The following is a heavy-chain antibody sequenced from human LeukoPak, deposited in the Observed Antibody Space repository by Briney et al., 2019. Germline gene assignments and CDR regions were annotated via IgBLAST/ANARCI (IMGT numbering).Heavy chain of an antibody. D-gene: IGHD3-16*01. CDR2: ISYDGSNK. Sequence: PGRSLRLSCAASGFTFSSYAMHWVRQAPGKGLEWVAVISYDGSNKYYADSVKGRFTISRDNSKNTLYLQMNSLRAEDTAVYYCARAMTHYVWGSHYPVHYFDYWGQGTLVTVSS. CDR1: GFTFSSYA. V-gene: IGHV3-30-3*01. CDR3: ARAMTHYVWGSHYPVHYFDY. J-gene: IGHJ4*02.